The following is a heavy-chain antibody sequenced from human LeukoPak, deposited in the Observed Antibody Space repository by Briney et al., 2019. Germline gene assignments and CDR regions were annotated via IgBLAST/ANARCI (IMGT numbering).Heavy chain of an antibody. CDR3: AKGSSSGRPYFFDY. CDR2: ISGSGGST. V-gene: IGHV3-23*01. J-gene: IGHJ4*02. CDR1: GFTFSSYA. Sequence: TGRSLRLSCAASGFTFSSYAMSWVRQAPGKGLEWVSLISGSGGSTDYADSVKGRFTISRDNSKNTLYLQMNSLRAEDTAVYYCAKGSSSGRPYFFDYWGQGSLVAVSS. D-gene: IGHD3-10*01.